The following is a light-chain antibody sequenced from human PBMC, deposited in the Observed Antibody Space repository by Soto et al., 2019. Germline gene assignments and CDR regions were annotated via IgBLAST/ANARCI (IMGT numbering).Light chain of an antibody. CDR2: KAS. Sequence: DIEMTQSPSTLSGSVGDRVTITCRASQTISSWLAWYQQKPGKAPKLLIYKASTLKSGVPSRFSGSGSGTELTLTISSLQPDDFATYYCPHYNSYPCPFGQGTKVDIX. CDR1: QTISSW. V-gene: IGKV1-5*03. CDR3: PHYNSYPCP. J-gene: IGKJ2*02.